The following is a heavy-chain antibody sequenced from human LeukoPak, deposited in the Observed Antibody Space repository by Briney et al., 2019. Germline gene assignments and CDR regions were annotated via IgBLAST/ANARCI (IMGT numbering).Heavy chain of an antibody. J-gene: IGHJ6*02. CDR3: AKALIPYYYYGMDV. V-gene: IGHV3-23*01. CDR1: GFTFSSYA. Sequence: GGSLRLSCAASGFTFSSYAMSWVRQAPGKGLEWVSAITWSGDSTYYADSVRGRFSNSRDNSENTLFLQMDSLRAEDTAVYYCAKALIPYYYYGMDVWGQGTTVTVSS. CDR2: ITWSGDST.